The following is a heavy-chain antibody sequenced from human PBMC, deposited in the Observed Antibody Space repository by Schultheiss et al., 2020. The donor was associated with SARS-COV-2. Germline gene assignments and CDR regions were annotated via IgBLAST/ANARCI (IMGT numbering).Heavy chain of an antibody. V-gene: IGHV4-59*01. J-gene: IGHJ6*03. Sequence: SETLSLTCTVSGGSISSYYWSWIRQPPGKGLEWIGYIYYSGSTNYNPSLKSRVTISVDTSKNQFSLKLSSVTAADTAVYYCARDPADYDFWSGYYSYYYYYYMDVWGKGTTVTVSS. D-gene: IGHD3-3*01. CDR1: GGSISSYY. CDR3: ARDPADYDFWSGYYSYYYYYYMDV. CDR2: IYYSGST.